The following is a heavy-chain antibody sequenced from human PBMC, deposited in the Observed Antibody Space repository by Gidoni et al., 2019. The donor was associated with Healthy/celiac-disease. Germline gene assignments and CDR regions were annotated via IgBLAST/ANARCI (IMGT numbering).Heavy chain of an antibody. CDR2: INHSGST. D-gene: IGHD3-3*01. J-gene: IGHJ4*02. CDR3: ARYYDFWSGPNYFDY. CDR1: GGSFSGYY. V-gene: IGHV4-34*01. Sequence: QVQLQQWGAGLLKPSETLSLTCAVYGGSFSGYYWRWIRQPPGKGLEWIGAINHSGSTNYNPSLKSRVTISVDTSKNQFSLKLSSVTAADTAVYYCARYYDFWSGPNYFDYWGQGTLVTVSS.